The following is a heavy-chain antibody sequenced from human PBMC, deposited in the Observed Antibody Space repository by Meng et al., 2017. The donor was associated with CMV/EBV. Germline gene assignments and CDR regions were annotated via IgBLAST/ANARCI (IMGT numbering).Heavy chain of an antibody. Sequence: GESLKIPCAASGFTFSSYAMHRVRQAPGKGLEWVAVISYDGSNKYYADSVKGRFTISRDNSKNTLYLQMNSLRAEDTAVYYCAREPTEHIVVVIAILTYGMDVWGQGTTVTVSS. CDR3: AREPTEHIVVVIAILTYGMDV. J-gene: IGHJ6*02. D-gene: IGHD2-21*01. V-gene: IGHV3-30*04. CDR2: ISYDGSNK. CDR1: GFTFSSYA.